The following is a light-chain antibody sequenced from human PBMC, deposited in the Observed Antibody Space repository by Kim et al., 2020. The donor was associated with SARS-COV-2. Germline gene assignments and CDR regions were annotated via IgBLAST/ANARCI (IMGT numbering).Light chain of an antibody. CDR2: DAS. CDR1: GSISTD. J-gene: IGKJ4*01. Sequence: LSPGERATLSCRASGSISTDLAWYQQRPGQAPRLLIYDASDRATGVPARFSGSGSGTDFTLTISSPEPEDFVVYYCQQRTKWPLTFGGGTKVDIK. V-gene: IGKV3-11*01. CDR3: QQRTKWPLT.